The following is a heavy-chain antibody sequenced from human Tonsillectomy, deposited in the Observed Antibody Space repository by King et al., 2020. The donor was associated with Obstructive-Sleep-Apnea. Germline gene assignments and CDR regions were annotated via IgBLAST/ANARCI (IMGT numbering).Heavy chain of an antibody. CDR1: GFTFSSYS. J-gene: IGHJ4*02. Sequence: QLVQSGGGVVQPGGSLRLSCAASGFTFSSYSMHWVRQAPGKGLEWVAFIRHDESNKYFADSVKGRFTISRDNSENPLYLQMNSLRAEDTALYYCAKDRQGYQVSEYWGQGTLVTVSS. V-gene: IGHV3-30*02. CDR3: AKDRQGYQVSEY. D-gene: IGHD2-2*01. CDR2: IRHDESNK.